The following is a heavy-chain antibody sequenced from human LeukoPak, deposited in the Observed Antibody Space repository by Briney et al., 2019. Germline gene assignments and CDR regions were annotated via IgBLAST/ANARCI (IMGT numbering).Heavy chain of an antibody. CDR1: GGSFSGYY. CDR2: INHSGST. CDR3: AREATDFWSGYALDY. V-gene: IGHV4-34*01. Sequence: TSETLSLTCAVYGGSFSGYYWSWIRQPPGKGLEWIGEINHSGSTNYNPSLKSRVTISVDTSKNQFSLKLSSVTAADTAVYYCAREATDFWSGYALDYWGQGTLVTVSS. J-gene: IGHJ4*02. D-gene: IGHD3-3*01.